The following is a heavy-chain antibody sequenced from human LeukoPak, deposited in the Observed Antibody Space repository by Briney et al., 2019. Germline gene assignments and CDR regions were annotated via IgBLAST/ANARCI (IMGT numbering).Heavy chain of an antibody. D-gene: IGHD5-18*01. CDR1: GFSFNTYE. CDR3: ARDHVGYNYGYSY. V-gene: IGHV3-48*03. J-gene: IGHJ4*02. CDR2: ISSSGSTV. Sequence: GGSLRLSCAASGFSFNTYEMNWVRQAPGKGLEWISYISSSGSTVYYAESVKGRFTLSRDNAKNSLYLQMNSLRAEDTAVYYCARDHVGYNYGYSYWGQGTLVTVSS.